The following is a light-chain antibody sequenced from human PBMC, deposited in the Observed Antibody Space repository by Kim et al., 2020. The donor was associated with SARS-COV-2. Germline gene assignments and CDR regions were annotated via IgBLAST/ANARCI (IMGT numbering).Light chain of an antibody. CDR3: QQGYST. CDR1: QSIRTY. Sequence: DIQMTQSPSSLSASVGDRVTITCRGSQSIRTYLIWYQQKPGKAPKLLIYGASNLPSGVPSRFSGSGSGTDFTLTISSMHPEDFATYYCQQGYSTFGQGTKLEI. J-gene: IGKJ2*01. V-gene: IGKV1-39*01. CDR2: GAS.